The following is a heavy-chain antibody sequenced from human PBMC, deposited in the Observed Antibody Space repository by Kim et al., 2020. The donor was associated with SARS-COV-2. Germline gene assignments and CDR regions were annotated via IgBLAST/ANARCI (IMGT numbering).Heavy chain of an antibody. Sequence: GGSLRLSCAASGFTFSSYEMNWVRQAPGKGLEWVSYISSSGSTIYSADSVKGRFTISSNNAKNSLYLQMNSLSAEATAVYYCARGHDDFWSGYHSYYFD. D-gene: IGHD3-3*01. V-gene: IGHV3-48*03. CDR1: GFTFSSYE. CDR2: ISSSGSTI. CDR3: ARGHDDFWSGYHSYYFD. J-gene: IGHJ4*01.